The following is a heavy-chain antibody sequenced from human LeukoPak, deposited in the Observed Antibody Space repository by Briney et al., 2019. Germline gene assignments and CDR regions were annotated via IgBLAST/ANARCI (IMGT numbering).Heavy chain of an antibody. D-gene: IGHD1-26*01. CDR2: INPNSGGT. CDR1: GYTFTGYY. Sequence: ASVKVSCKASGYTFTGYYMHWVRQAPGQGLEWMGWINPNSGGTNYAQKFQGRVTMTRDTSISTAYMELGRLRSDDTAVYYCARVSGSGSYRHFDYWGQGTLVTVSS. J-gene: IGHJ4*02. V-gene: IGHV1-2*02. CDR3: ARVSGSGSYRHFDY.